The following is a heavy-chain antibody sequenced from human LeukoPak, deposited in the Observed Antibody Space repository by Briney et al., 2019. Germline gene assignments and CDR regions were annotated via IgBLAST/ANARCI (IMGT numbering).Heavy chain of an antibody. CDR2: IKSKIDGGTT. CDR1: GFTFSNAW. D-gene: IGHD3-10*01. Sequence: GGSLRLSCAASGFTFSNAWMSWVRQAPGKGLEWVGRIKSKIDGGTTDYAAPVKGRFTMSRDDSKNTLYLQINSLKTEDTAVYYCTTNTGIFDYWGQGTLVTVSS. CDR3: TTNTGIFDY. V-gene: IGHV3-15*01. J-gene: IGHJ4*02.